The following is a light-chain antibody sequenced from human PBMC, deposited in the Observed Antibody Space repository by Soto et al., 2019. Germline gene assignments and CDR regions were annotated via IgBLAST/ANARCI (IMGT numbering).Light chain of an antibody. V-gene: IGKV1-5*03. CDR2: KAT. CDR3: QQYNDYQYT. Sequence: DIEMTQSPSTLSASVGDRVTITCRASQSITTWLAWYQQKPGKAPKLLNYKATNVQTGVPSRFSGSGSGTEFSLTISSLQPEDFAIYYCQQYNDYQYTFGQGTKLEIK. CDR1: QSITTW. J-gene: IGKJ2*01.